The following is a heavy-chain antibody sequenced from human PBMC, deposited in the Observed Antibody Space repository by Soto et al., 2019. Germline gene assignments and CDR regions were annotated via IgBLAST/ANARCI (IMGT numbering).Heavy chain of an antibody. Sequence: SETLSLTCTVSGGSITSYYWSWIRQPPGKGLEWVGYTHNSGSTSYNPSLQSRVTISADVSKNQFSLDLRSVTAADTAVCYCARRWSGTDYWGHGTLVTISS. CDR1: GGSITSYY. CDR2: THNSGST. J-gene: IGHJ4*01. D-gene: IGHD3-10*01. V-gene: IGHV4-59*01. CDR3: ARRWSGTDY.